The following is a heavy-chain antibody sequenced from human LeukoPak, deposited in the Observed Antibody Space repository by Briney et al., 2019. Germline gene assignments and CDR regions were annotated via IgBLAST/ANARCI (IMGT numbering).Heavy chain of an antibody. J-gene: IGHJ6*02. CDR2: IIPIFGTA. Sequence: ASVKVSCKASGGTFSSYPISWVRQAPGQGLEWMGGIIPIFGTANYAQKFQGRVTITADESTSTAYMELSSLRSEDTAVYYCATYYDFWSGLRGYYYYGMDVWGQGTTVTVSS. D-gene: IGHD3-3*01. V-gene: IGHV1-69*13. CDR1: GGTFSSYP. CDR3: ATYYDFWSGLRGYYYYGMDV.